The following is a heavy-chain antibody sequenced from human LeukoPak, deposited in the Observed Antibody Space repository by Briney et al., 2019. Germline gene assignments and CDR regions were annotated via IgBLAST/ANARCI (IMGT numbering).Heavy chain of an antibody. CDR1: GYSFTSYW. J-gene: IGHJ5*02. CDR2: IYPGDSDT. D-gene: IGHD3-10*01. Sequence: GESLKISCKGSGYSFTSYWIGWVRQMPGKGLEWMGIIYPGDSDTRYSPSFQGQVTISADKSISTADLQWSSLKASDTAMYYCARARYYGSGTYATNWFDPWGQGTLVTVSS. V-gene: IGHV5-51*01. CDR3: ARARYYGSGTYATNWFDP.